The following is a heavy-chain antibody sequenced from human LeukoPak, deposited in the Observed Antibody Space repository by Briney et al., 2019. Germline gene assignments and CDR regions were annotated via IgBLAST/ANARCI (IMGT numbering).Heavy chain of an antibody. D-gene: IGHD6-19*01. CDR1: GFTFSSYS. CDR2: ISGSGGST. Sequence: GGSLRLSCAASGFTFSSYSMNWVRQAPGKGLEWVSAISGSGGSTYYADSVKGRFTISRDNSKNTLYLQMNSLRAEDTAVYYCAKDLYRAVAGSGDDAFDIWGQGTMVTVSS. V-gene: IGHV3-23*01. CDR3: AKDLYRAVAGSGDDAFDI. J-gene: IGHJ3*02.